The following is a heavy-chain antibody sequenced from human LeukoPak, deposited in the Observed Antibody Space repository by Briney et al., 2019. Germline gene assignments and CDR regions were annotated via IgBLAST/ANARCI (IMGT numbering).Heavy chain of an antibody. D-gene: IGHD2-2*01. CDR2: MNPNSGNT. Sequence: ASAKVSCKASGYTFTSYDINWVRQATGQGLEWMGWMNPNSGNTGYAQKFQGRVTITRNTSISTAYMELSSLRSEDTAVYYCARGNQLLAIDYWGQGTLVTVSS. CDR1: GYTFTSYD. CDR3: ARGNQLLAIDY. V-gene: IGHV1-8*03. J-gene: IGHJ4*02.